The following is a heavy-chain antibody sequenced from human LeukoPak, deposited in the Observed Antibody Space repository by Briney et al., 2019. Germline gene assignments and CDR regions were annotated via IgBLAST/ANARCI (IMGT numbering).Heavy chain of an antibody. Sequence: ASVKVSCKASGYTFTSYDINWVRQATGQGLEWMGWMNPNSGNTGYAQKFQGRVTMTRNTSISTAYMELSSLRSEDTAVYYCARCSSYSGSYDDAFDIWGRGTMVTVSS. CDR1: GYTFTSYD. V-gene: IGHV1-8*01. CDR3: ARCSSYSGSYDDAFDI. CDR2: MNPNSGNT. D-gene: IGHD1-26*01. J-gene: IGHJ3*02.